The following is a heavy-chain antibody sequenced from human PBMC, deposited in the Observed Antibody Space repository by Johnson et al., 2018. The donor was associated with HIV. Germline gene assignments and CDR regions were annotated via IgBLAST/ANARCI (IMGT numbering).Heavy chain of an antibody. CDR3: ARDSGVPGNDAFDI. J-gene: IGHJ3*02. D-gene: IGHD3-10*01. V-gene: IGHV3-30*04. Sequence: QMQLVESGGGLVQPGGSLRLSCSASGFLFSSYALPWVRQAPCEGLEWVAVLSYDGTKTYYPTSVRGLTISRDNSKNTLYLQLSSLRSGDTAVYYCARDSGVPGNDAFDIWGQGTMVTVSS. CDR1: GFLFSSYA. CDR2: LSYDGTKT.